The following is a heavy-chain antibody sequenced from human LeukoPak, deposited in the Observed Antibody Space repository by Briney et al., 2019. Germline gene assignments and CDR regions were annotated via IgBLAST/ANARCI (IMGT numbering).Heavy chain of an antibody. CDR3: ERYRSAEDGEPWLDP. J-gene: IGHJ5*02. D-gene: IGHD4-17*01. CDR1: GYTFTSYG. V-gene: IGHV1-18*01. Sequence: ASVKVSCKAPGYTFTSYGISWVRQAPGQGLEWMGWISPYNGNTNYAQKLQGRVTMTTDTSTSTAYMDLRSLRSDDTAVYSCERYRSAEDGEPWLDPWGQRTMATVSS. CDR2: ISPYNGNT.